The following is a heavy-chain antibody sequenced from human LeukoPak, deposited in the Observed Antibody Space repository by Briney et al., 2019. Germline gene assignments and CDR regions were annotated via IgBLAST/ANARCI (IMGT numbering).Heavy chain of an antibody. D-gene: IGHD4-17*01. J-gene: IGHJ6*02. V-gene: IGHV3-30*18. CDR3: AKVADYGTTGYYYGMDV. CDR2: ISYDGSNK. CDR1: GFTFSSYG. Sequence: GGSLRLSCAASGFTFSSYGMHWVRQAPGKGLEWVAVISYDGSNKYYADSVKGRFTISRDNSKNTLYLQMNSLRAGDTAVYYCAKVADYGTTGYYYGMDVWGQGTTVTVSS.